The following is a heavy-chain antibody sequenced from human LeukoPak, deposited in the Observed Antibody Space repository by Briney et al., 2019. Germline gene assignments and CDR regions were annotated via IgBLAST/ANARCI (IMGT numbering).Heavy chain of an antibody. V-gene: IGHV3-30*03. CDR1: GFTFSSYG. CDR3: ARLDYYDSSGYFAFDI. J-gene: IGHJ3*02. CDR2: ISYDGSNK. D-gene: IGHD3-22*01. Sequence: PGGSLRLSCAASGFTFSSYGMHWVRQAPGKGLEWVAVISYDGSNKYYADSVKGRFTISRDNSKNTLYLQMNSLRAEDTAVYYCARLDYYDSSGYFAFDIWGQGTMVTVSS.